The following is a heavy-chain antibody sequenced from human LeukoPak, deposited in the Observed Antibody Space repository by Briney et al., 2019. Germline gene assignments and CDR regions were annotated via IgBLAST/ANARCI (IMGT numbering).Heavy chain of an antibody. CDR1: GGTCNNCD. CDR2: IMPLFGTA. D-gene: IGHD4-17*01. Sequence: SVKVSCKTSGGTCNNCDISWVRQAPGQGLEWLGGIMPLFGTAGYAQKFQGRVTITKDESTRTVYLELTSLTSDDTAVYYCARDVHGDYGSGWFDPWGQGTLVSVSS. J-gene: IGHJ5*02. V-gene: IGHV1-69*05. CDR3: ARDVHGDYGSGWFDP.